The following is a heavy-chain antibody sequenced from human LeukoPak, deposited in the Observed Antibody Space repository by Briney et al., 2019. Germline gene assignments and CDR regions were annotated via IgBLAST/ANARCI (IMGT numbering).Heavy chain of an antibody. CDR2: INHSGST. V-gene: IGHV4-34*01. D-gene: IGHD3-9*01. J-gene: IGHJ4*02. CDR3: ARGLVRNFDWLLNPPLGY. CDR1: GGSFSGYY. Sequence: PSETLSLTCAVYGGSFSGYYWSWIRQPPGKGLEWIGEINHSGSTNYNPSLKSRVTISVDTSKNQFSLKLSSVTAADTAVYYCARGLVRNFDWLLNPPLGYWGQGTLVTVSS.